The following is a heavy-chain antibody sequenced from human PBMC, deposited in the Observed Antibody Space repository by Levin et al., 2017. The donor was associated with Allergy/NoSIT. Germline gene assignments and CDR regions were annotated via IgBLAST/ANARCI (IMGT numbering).Heavy chain of an antibody. J-gene: IGHJ4*02. D-gene: IGHD6-6*01. Sequence: SETLSLTCTVSGGSISSYYWSWIRQPPGKGLEWIGYIYYSGSTNYNPSLKSRVTISVDTSKNQFSLKLSSVTAADTAVYYCARVVGSSVDYWGQGTLVTVSS. V-gene: IGHV4-59*01. CDR3: ARVVGSSVDY. CDR2: IYYSGST. CDR1: GGSISSYY.